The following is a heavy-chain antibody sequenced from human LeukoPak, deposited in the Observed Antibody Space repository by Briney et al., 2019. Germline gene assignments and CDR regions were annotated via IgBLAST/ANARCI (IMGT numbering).Heavy chain of an antibody. J-gene: IGHJ3*02. D-gene: IGHD2-2*01. CDR1: GYTFTGYY. CDR2: INPNSGGT. V-gene: IGHV1-2*02. Sequence: ASVKVSCKASGYTFTGYYIHWARQAPGQGLEWMGWINPNSGGTNYAQKFQGRVTMTRDTSISTAYMELSRLRSDDTAVYYCARDFEYCSSTSCSDAFDIWGQGTRVTVSS. CDR3: ARDFEYCSSTSCSDAFDI.